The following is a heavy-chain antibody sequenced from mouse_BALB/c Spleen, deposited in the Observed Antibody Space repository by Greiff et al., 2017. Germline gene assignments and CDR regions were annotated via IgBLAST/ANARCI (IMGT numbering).Heavy chain of an antibody. CDR1: GDSITSGY. CDR2: ISYSGST. V-gene: IGHV3-8*02. J-gene: IGHJ1*01. Sequence: EVMLVESGPSLVKPSQTLSLTCSVTGDSITSGYWNWIRKFPGNKLEYMGYISYSGSTYYNPSLKSRISITRDTSKNQYYLQLNSVTTEDTATYYCARNYGYDYWYFDVWGAGTTVTVSS. CDR3: ARNYGYDYWYFDV. D-gene: IGHD2-2*01.